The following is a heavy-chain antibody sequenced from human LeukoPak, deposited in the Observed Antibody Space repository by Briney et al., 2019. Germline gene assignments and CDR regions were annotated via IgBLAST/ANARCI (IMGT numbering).Heavy chain of an antibody. V-gene: IGHV1-18*01. CDR1: GYTFTSYG. CDR3: ASGLRYCSSTSCYGDAFDI. J-gene: IGHJ3*02. Sequence: ASVKVSCKASGYTFTSYGISWVRQAPGQGLEWMGWISAYNGNTNYAQKLQGRVTMTTDTSTSTAYMELRSLRSDDTAVYYCASGLRYCSSTSCYGDAFDIWGQGTMVTVSS. D-gene: IGHD2-2*01. CDR2: ISAYNGNT.